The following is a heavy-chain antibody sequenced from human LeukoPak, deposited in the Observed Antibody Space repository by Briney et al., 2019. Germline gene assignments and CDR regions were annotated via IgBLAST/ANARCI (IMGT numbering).Heavy chain of an antibody. V-gene: IGHV3-23*01. CDR3: AKRGVVIRVILVGFHKEAYYFDS. CDR1: GITLSNYG. J-gene: IGHJ4*02. D-gene: IGHD3-22*01. Sequence: GGSLRLSCAVSGITLSNYGMSWVRQAPGKGLEWVAGISDSGGSTKNADSVKGRFTISRDNPRNTLHLQMNSMRAEDTAVYFCAKRGVVIRVILVGFHKEAYYFDSWGQGALVTVSS. CDR2: ISDSGGST.